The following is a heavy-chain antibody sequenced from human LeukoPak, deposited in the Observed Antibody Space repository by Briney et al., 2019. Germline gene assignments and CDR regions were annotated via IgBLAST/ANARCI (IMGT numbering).Heavy chain of an antibody. D-gene: IGHD6-13*01. CDR3: ARSPLIIAAAGSFDY. CDR1: GFTFSSYG. V-gene: IGHV3-33*01. Sequence: GGSLRLSCAASGFTFSSYGMHWVRQAPGKGLEWVAVIWYDGSNKYYADSVKGRFTTSRDNSKNTLYLQMNSLRAEDTAVYYCARSPLIIAAAGSFDYWGQGTLVTVSS. J-gene: IGHJ4*02. CDR2: IWYDGSNK.